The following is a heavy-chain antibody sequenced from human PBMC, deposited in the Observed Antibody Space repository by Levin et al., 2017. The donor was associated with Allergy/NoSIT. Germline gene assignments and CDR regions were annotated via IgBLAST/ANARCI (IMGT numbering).Heavy chain of an antibody. CDR2: IYYSGST. Sequence: SQTLSLTCTVSGGSISNYYWNWIRQPPGKGLEWIGYIYYSGSTNYNPSLKSRVTISVDTSKNQFSLKVSSVTAADTAVYYCARTGRLDYYDSSAYYFDYWGQGTLVTVSS. CDR1: GGSISNYY. D-gene: IGHD3-22*01. V-gene: IGHV4-59*01. CDR3: ARTGRLDYYDSSAYYFDY. J-gene: IGHJ4*02.